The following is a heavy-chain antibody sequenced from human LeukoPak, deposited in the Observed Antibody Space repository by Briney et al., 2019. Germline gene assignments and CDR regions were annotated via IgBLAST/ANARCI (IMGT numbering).Heavy chain of an antibody. V-gene: IGHV4-39*07. CDR1: GGSISSSSYY. Sequence: SETLSLTCTVSGGSISSSSYYWGWIRQPPGKGLEWIGSIYYSGSTCYNPSLKSRVTISVDTSKNQFSLKLSSVTAADTAVYYCARGMYSGSYSALGYWGQGTLVTVSS. CDR2: IYYSGST. CDR3: ARGMYSGSYSALGY. D-gene: IGHD1-26*01. J-gene: IGHJ4*02.